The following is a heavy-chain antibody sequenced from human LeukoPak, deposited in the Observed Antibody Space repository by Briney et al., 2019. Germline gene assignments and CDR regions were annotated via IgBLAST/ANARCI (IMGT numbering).Heavy chain of an antibody. CDR3: AKVAYSSSWYRLYYSDY. CDR2: ISYDGSNK. V-gene: IGHV3-30*18. D-gene: IGHD6-13*01. CDR1: GFTFSSYG. Sequence: GGSLRLSCAASGFTFSSYGMHWVRQAPGKGLEWVAVISYDGSNKYYADSVKGRFTISRDNSKNTLYLQMNSLRAEDTAVYYCAKVAYSSSWYRLYYSDYWGQGTLVTVSS. J-gene: IGHJ4*02.